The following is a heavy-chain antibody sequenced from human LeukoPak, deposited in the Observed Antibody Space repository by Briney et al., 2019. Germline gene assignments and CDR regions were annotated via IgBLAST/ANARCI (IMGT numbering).Heavy chain of an antibody. Sequence: GESLKISCKGSGYSFTSYCIGWVRQMPGKVLEWMGIIYPGDSDTRYSPSFQGQVTISADKSISTAYLQWSGLKASDTAMYYCARHRFGSSWPKEIDYWGQGTLVTVSS. CDR3: ARHRFGSSWPKEIDY. CDR1: GYSFTSYC. CDR2: IYPGDSDT. V-gene: IGHV5-51*01. D-gene: IGHD6-13*01. J-gene: IGHJ4*02.